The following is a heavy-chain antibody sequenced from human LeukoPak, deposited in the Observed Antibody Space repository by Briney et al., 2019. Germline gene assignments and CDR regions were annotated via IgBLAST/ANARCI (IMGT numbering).Heavy chain of an antibody. J-gene: IGHJ4*02. CDR3: ATDRSETTIFGVVIKTDLPCY. Sequence: GASVKVSCKVSGYTLTELSMHWVRQAPGKGLEWMGGFDPEAGETIYAQKFQGRVTMTEDTSTDTAYMELSSLRSEDTAVYYCATDRSETTIFGVVIKTDLPCYWGQGTLVTVSS. CDR1: GYTLTELS. V-gene: IGHV1-24*01. CDR2: FDPEAGET. D-gene: IGHD3-3*01.